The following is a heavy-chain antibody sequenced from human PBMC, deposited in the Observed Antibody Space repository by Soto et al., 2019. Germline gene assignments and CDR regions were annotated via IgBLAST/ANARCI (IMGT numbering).Heavy chain of an antibody. CDR3: ARDRIAEYYYYGMDV. V-gene: IGHV1-69*13. CDR1: GGTFSSYA. J-gene: IGHJ6*02. Sequence: GASVKVSCKASGGTFSSYAISWVRQAPGRGLEWMGGIIPIFGTANYAQKFQGRVTITADGSTSTAYMELSSLRSEDTAVYYCARDRIAEYYYYGMDVWGQGTTVTVSS. D-gene: IGHD6-13*01. CDR2: IIPIFGTA.